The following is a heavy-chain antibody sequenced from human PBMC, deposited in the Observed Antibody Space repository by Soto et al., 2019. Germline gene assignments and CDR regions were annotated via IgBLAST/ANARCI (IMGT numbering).Heavy chain of an antibody. CDR1: GGSLGDYY. V-gene: IGHV4-34*02. J-gene: IGHJ6*03. CDR3: ARVRNYDFWSGYYKSGYAFMDF. D-gene: IGHD3-3*01. CDR2: VNQSGGT. Sequence: QVQLQQWGAGLLKPSETLSLTCAVNGGSLGDYYWSWVRQSAGTGLEWIGEVNQSGGTNYNPSFKGRLNISVDTSKGQIYVILTSVTAADTAVYFCARVRNYDFWSGYYKSGYAFMDFWGKGTTVTVSS.